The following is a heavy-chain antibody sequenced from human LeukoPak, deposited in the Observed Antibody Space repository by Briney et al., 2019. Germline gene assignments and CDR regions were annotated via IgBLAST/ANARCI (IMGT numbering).Heavy chain of an antibody. CDR2: ISGSGGST. CDR3: AKGPYGDYEGLNY. J-gene: IGHJ4*02. V-gene: IGHV3-23*01. CDR1: GFTFSSYG. D-gene: IGHD4-17*01. Sequence: GGSLRLSCAASGFTFSSYGMSWVRQAPGKGLEWVSAISGSGGSTYYADSVKGRFTISRDNSKNTLYLQMNGLRAEDTAVYYCAKGPYGDYEGLNYWGQGTLVTVSS.